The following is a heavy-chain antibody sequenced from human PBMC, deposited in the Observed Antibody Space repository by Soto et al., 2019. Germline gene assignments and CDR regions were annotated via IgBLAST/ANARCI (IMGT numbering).Heavy chain of an antibody. CDR1: GFTFSSYS. CDR2: ISSSRTYI. CDR3: ARGDIAVAGLGFDC. V-gene: IGHV3-21*01. Sequence: EVQLVESGGGLVKPGGSLRLSCAASGFTFSSYSMNWVRQAPGKGLEWVSTISSSRTYIYYADSVKGRFTISRDNAKNSLYLQRNGLGAEDTDVYYCARGDIAVAGLGFDCWGQGTLVTVSS. D-gene: IGHD6-19*01. J-gene: IGHJ4*02.